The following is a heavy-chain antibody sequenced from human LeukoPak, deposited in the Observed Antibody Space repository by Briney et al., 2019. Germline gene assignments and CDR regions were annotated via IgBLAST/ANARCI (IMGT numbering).Heavy chain of an antibody. CDR2: INPNSGGT. CDR1: GYTFTGYY. V-gene: IGHV1-2*02. D-gene: IGHD5-18*01. Sequence: GASVKVSCKASGYTFTGYYMHWVRQAPGQGLEWMGWINPNSGGTNYAQKFQGRVTMTRDTSISTAYMELSSLRSEDTAVYYCARDPPKRSPNTAMATGGYWGQGTLVTVSS. CDR3: ARDPPKRSPNTAMATGGY. J-gene: IGHJ4*02.